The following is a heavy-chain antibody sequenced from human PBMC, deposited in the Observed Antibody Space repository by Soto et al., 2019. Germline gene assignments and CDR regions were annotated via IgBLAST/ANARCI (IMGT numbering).Heavy chain of an antibody. D-gene: IGHD3-9*01. CDR2: IDPSDSYT. J-gene: IGHJ6*02. CDR1: GYSFTSYW. Sequence: PGESLKISCKGSGYSFTSYWISWVLQMPWKGLEWMGRIDPSDSYTNYSPSFQGHVTISADKSISTAYLQWSSLKASDTAMYYCARHGTGTYYYYGMDVWGQGTTVTVSS. V-gene: IGHV5-10-1*01. CDR3: ARHGTGTYYYYGMDV.